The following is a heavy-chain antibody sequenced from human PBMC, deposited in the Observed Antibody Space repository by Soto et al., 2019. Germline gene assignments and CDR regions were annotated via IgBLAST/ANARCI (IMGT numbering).Heavy chain of an antibody. V-gene: IGHV3-23*01. CDR2: ISSSGGST. CDR3: AIFYGGNSAHTYTIDP. J-gene: IGHJ5*02. CDR1: GFTFSTYA. Sequence: GGSLRLSCAASGFTFSTYAMSWVRQAPGKGLEWVSTISSSGGSTHYADSVKGRFTISRDNSKNTLYLQMNSLRAEDTAVYYCAIFYGGNSAHTYTIDPWGQGTLVTVSS. D-gene: IGHD2-21*02.